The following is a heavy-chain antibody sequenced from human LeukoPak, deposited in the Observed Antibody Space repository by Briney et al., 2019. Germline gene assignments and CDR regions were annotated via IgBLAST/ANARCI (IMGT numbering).Heavy chain of an antibody. Sequence: NPGGSLRLSCAASGFTFSSYSMNWVRQAPGKGLEWVSSISSSSSYIYYADSVKGRFTISRDNAKNSLYLQMNSLRAEDTAVYYCARGITMIVAVTDAFDIWGQGTMVTVSS. CDR3: ARGITMIVAVTDAFDI. D-gene: IGHD3-22*01. J-gene: IGHJ3*02. V-gene: IGHV3-21*01. CDR2: ISSSSSYI. CDR1: GFTFSSYS.